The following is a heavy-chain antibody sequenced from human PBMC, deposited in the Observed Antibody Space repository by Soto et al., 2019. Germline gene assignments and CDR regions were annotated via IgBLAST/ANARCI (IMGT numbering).Heavy chain of an antibody. CDR3: ARKGKELSYANRFQTKQPEKKKRPLSVYYYYMDV. CDR1: GGSFSGYY. CDR2: INHSGST. V-gene: IGHV4-34*01. J-gene: IGHJ6*03. Sequence: PSETLSLTCAVYGGSFSGYYWSWIRQPPGKGLEWIGEINHSGSTNYNPSLKSRVTISVDTSKNQFSLKLSSVTAADTAVYYCARKGKELSYANRFQTKQPEKKKRPLSVYYYYMDVWGKGTTVTVSS. D-gene: IGHD3-16*01.